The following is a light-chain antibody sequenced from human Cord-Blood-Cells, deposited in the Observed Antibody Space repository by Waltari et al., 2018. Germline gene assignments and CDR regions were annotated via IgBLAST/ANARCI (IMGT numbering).Light chain of an antibody. V-gene: IGLV4-60*03. Sequence: QPVRTQSSSASASLGSSVKLTCTLRSGHSSYIIAWHQQQPGKAPRYLMKLEGSGSYNKGSGVPDRFSGSSSGADRYLTISNLQSEDEADYYCETWDSNTVVFGGGTKLTVL. CDR1: SGHSSYI. J-gene: IGLJ2*01. CDR3: ETWDSNTVV. CDR2: LEGSGSY.